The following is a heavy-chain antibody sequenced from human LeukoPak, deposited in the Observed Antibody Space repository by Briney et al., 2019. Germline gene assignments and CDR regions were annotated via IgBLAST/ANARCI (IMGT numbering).Heavy chain of an antibody. V-gene: IGHV1-2*02. D-gene: IGHD3-22*01. CDR3: ARDPGYYDSYLSYYYYYYMDV. Sequence: GASVKVSCKASGYTFTGYYMHWVRQAPGQGLEWMGWINPNSGGTNYAQKFQGRVTMTRDMSTSTVYMELSSLRSEDTAVYYCARDPGYYDSYLSYYYYYYMDVWGKGTTVTVSS. J-gene: IGHJ6*03. CDR1: GYTFTGYY. CDR2: INPNSGGT.